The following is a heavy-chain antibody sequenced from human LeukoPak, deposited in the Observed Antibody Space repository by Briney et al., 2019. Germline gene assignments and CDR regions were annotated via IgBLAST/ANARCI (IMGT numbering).Heavy chain of an antibody. Sequence: GGSLRLSCAASGFTFSTYAMTWVRQAPGKGLEWVSLFYVGGYTLYADSVKGRFTISRDNSKNTLYLKMNSLRAEDTAVYYCARDGSPHTSGYYRFGGFDCWGQGTLVTVSS. CDR1: GFTFSTYA. D-gene: IGHD3-22*01. V-gene: IGHV3-66*01. J-gene: IGHJ4*02. CDR3: ARDGSPHTSGYYRFGGFDC. CDR2: FYVGGYT.